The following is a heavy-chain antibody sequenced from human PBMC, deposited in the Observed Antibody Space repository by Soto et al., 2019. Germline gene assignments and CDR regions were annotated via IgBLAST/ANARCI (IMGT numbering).Heavy chain of an antibody. V-gene: IGHV4-34*01. CDR2: INHSGSS. J-gene: IGHJ2*01. CDR1: GGSFSGFY. CDR3: ARMAGPWYFGL. Sequence: PSETLSLTCAVHGGSFSGFYWTWIRQPPGKGLEWIGEINHSGSSNYNPPLKSRVTMSLDTSRNQFSLSLNSVTAADTAVYYCARMAGPWYFGLWGRGTLFTASS.